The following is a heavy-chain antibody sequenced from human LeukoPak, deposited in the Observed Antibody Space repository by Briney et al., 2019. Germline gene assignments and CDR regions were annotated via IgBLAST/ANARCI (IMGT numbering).Heavy chain of an antibody. V-gene: IGHV3-33*06. CDR1: GFTFSSYG. J-gene: IGHJ4*02. D-gene: IGHD5-18*01. CDR2: IWYDGSNK. CDR3: AKDERGYSYGLIDY. Sequence: GGSLRLSWAPAGFTFSSYGMHWVRQAPGKGLEWVAVIWYDGSNKYYADSVKGRFTISRDNSKNTLYLQMNSLRAEDTAVYYCAKDERGYSYGLIDYWGQGTLVTVSS.